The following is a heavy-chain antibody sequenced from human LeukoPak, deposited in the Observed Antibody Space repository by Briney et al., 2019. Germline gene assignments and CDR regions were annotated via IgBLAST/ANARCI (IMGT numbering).Heavy chain of an antibody. J-gene: IGHJ3*01. Sequence: SETLSLTCTVSGGSIISYYWSWIRQPPGKGLEWIGYIYTSGNTNYNPSLKSRVTISVDTSKNQFSLNLSSVTAADTAVYYCARLFSSSWYRGAFDLWGQGTMVTVSS. CDR2: IYTSGNT. CDR1: GGSIISYY. D-gene: IGHD6-13*01. CDR3: ARLFSSSWYRGAFDL. V-gene: IGHV4-4*08.